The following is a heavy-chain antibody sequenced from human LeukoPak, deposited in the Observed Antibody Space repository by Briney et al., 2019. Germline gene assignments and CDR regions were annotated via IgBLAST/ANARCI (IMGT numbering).Heavy chain of an antibody. V-gene: IGHV1-46*01. Sequence: ASVKVPCKASGYTFTSYYMHWVRQAPGQGLEWMGIINPSGGSTSYAQKFQGRVTMTRDTSTSTVYMELSSLRSEDTAVYYCARSSWLQFWWFDPWGQGTLVTVSS. CDR1: GYTFTSYY. CDR3: ARSSWLQFWWFDP. D-gene: IGHD5-24*01. CDR2: INPSGGST. J-gene: IGHJ5*02.